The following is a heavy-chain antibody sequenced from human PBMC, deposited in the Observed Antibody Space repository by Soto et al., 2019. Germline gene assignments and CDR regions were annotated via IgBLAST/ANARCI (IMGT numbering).Heavy chain of an antibody. D-gene: IGHD3-3*01. Sequence: SETLSLTCTVSGGSISSGDYYWSWIRQPPGKGLEWIGYIYYSGSTYYNPSLKSRVTISVDTSKNQFSLKLSSVTAADTAVYYCARLRFLEWLSNTHWFDSWGQGTLVTVSS. J-gene: IGHJ5*01. V-gene: IGHV4-30-4*01. CDR3: ARLRFLEWLSNTHWFDS. CDR1: GGSISSGDYY. CDR2: IYYSGST.